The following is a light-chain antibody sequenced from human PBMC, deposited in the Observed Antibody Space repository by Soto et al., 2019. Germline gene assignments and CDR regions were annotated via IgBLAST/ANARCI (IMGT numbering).Light chain of an antibody. CDR1: SSDVGGYNF. Sequence: QSALTQPASVSGSPGQSITISCTGTSSDVGGYNFVSWYQHHPAKAPKLMIYDVSNRTSGVSNRFSGSKSGNTASLTISGLQAEDEAHYYCSSFTSSDTLVVFGGGTKVTVL. V-gene: IGLV2-14*03. J-gene: IGLJ2*01. CDR3: SSFTSSDTLVV. CDR2: DVS.